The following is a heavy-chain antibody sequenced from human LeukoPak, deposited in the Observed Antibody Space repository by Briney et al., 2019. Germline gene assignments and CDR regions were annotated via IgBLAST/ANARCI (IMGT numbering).Heavy chain of an antibody. J-gene: IGHJ4*02. V-gene: IGHV1-18*01. CDR3: ARGGTVLRPNSPYDY. D-gene: IGHD4-17*01. Sequence: ASVKVSCKASGYTFSSYAISWVRQAPGQGLEWMGWINAYNGNTNYAQNLQDRVTMTTDTSTSTAYMELRSLRSDDTALYYCARGGTVLRPNSPYDYWGQGTLVTVSS. CDR1: GYTFSSYA. CDR2: INAYNGNT.